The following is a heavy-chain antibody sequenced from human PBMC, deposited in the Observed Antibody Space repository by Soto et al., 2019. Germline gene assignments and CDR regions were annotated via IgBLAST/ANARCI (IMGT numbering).Heavy chain of an antibody. D-gene: IGHD3-10*01. CDR3: AHRQGFGELHY. J-gene: IGHJ4*02. Sequence: QITLKESGPPVVKPTQTLTLTCTFSGFSLSTSGVGVGWIRQPPGEALEWLALIYWDDNYRYSPSLKSRLTITKDTSKNQVVLTMTNVDPVDTATYYCAHRQGFGELHYWGQGILVTVSS. CDR1: GFSLSTSGVG. V-gene: IGHV2-5*02. CDR2: IYWDDNY.